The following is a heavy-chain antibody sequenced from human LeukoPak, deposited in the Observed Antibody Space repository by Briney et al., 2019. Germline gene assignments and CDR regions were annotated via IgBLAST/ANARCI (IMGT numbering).Heavy chain of an antibody. CDR2: IKQDGSEK. J-gene: IGHJ6*02. D-gene: IGHD6-13*01. Sequence: GGSLRLSCAASGFTFSSYWMSWVRQAPGKGLEWVANIKQDGSEKYYVDSVKGRFTISRDNAKNSLYLQMNSLRAEDTAVYYCARGSPYSSSWYPYYYYYGMDVWGQGTTVTVSS. V-gene: IGHV3-7*01. CDR3: ARGSPYSSSWYPYYYYYGMDV. CDR1: GFTFSSYW.